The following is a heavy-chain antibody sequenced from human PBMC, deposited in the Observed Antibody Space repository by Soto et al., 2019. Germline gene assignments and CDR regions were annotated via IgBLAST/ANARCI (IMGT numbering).Heavy chain of an antibody. J-gene: IGHJ6*02. CDR2: IYYSGST. CDR3: ARAERGGSYYYYYYGMDV. CDR1: GGSISSYY. V-gene: IGHV4-59*01. D-gene: IGHD1-26*01. Sequence: SETLSLTCTVSGGSISSYYWSWIRQPPGKGLEWIGYIYYSGSTNYNPSLKSRVTISVDTSKNQFSLKLSSVTAADTAVYYCARAERGGSYYYYYYGMDVWRQGTTVTGSS.